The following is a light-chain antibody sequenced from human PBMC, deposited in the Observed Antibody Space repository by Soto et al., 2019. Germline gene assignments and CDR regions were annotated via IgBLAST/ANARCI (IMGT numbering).Light chain of an antibody. CDR2: ATN. J-gene: IGLJ2*01. CDR3: AAWDDTLNGPL. V-gene: IGLV1-44*01. Sequence: QSVLTQPPSASGTPGQTVTISCPGSRSNVGRNAVSWYQQVPGMAAKLLVFATNKRPSGVPDRFSGSASGASASLAISGLQSEDEADYYCAAWDDTLNGPLFGGGTKLTVL. CDR1: RSNVGRNA.